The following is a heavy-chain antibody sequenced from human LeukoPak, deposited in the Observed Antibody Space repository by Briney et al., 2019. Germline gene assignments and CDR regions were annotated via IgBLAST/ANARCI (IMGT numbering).Heavy chain of an antibody. D-gene: IGHD3-22*01. J-gene: IGHJ6*03. V-gene: IGHV3-21*01. CDR1: GFTFSSYS. Sequence: PGGSLRLSCAASGFTFSSYSMNWVRQAPGKGLEWVSSISSSSSYIYYADSVKGRFTISRDNAKNSLYLQMNSLRAEDTAVYYCARDPIKGYYDSSGSMYYYYYYMDVWGKGTTVTVSS. CDR3: ARDPIKGYYDSSGSMYYYYYYMDV. CDR2: ISSSSSYI.